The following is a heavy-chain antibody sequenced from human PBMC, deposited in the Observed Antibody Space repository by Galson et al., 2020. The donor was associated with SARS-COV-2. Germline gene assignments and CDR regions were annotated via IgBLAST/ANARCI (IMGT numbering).Heavy chain of an antibody. V-gene: IGHV4-39*01. CDR2: IYYSGST. Sequence: ETSETLSLTCTVSGGSISSSSYYWGWLRQPPGKGLEWIGSIYYSGSTYYNPSLKSRVTISVDTSKNQFSLKLSSVTAADTAVYYCARLRAITLYYCDYWGQGTLVTVSS. D-gene: IGHD3-10*02. J-gene: IGHJ4*02. CDR3: ARLRAITLYYCDY. CDR1: GGSISSSSYY.